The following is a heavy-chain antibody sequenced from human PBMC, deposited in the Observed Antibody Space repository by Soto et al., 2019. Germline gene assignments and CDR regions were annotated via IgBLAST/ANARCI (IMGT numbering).Heavy chain of an antibody. D-gene: IGHD3-9*01. CDR3: ARGSILAAYSHFDY. CDR1: GGSISSYY. V-gene: IGHV4-59*01. J-gene: IGHJ4*02. Sequence: PSETLCLTCTVSGGSISSYYWSWIRQPPGKGLEWIGFIYNIGNTNYNPSLKSRVTISGDTSKNQFSLKLTSVTAADTAVYYCARGSILAAYSHFDYWGQGTLVTVSS. CDR2: IYNIGNT.